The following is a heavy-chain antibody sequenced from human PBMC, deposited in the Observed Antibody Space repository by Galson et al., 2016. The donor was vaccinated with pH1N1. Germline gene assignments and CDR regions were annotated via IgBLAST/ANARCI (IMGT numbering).Heavy chain of an antibody. V-gene: IGHV1-18*01. Sequence: SVKVSCKASGYTLTTYGISWVRQAPGQGLEWMGRISTDNGNTIYAHNLQGRVTLTTDTSTSTAYMELRGLRSDDTAIYYCARDRGRGYSWYGELDHWGQGTLVTVSS. CDR2: ISTDNGNT. CDR1: GYTLTTYG. D-gene: IGHD6-13*01. J-gene: IGHJ4*02. CDR3: ARDRGRGYSWYGELDH.